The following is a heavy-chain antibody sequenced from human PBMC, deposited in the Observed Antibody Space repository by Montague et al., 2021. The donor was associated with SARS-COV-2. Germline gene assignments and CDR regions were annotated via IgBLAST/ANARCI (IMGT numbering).Heavy chain of an antibody. V-gene: IGHV4-31*03. Sequence: TLSLTCTVSGGSISGDNYYWTWIRQHPGKGLEWIAYIYYTGSTYYNPSLQSRLRTSLGTSKNQFSLTLTSVTAADTAIYYCARNRGWGSRGAGYIDLWGRGTLVTVSS. CDR3: ARNRGWGSRGAGYIDL. CDR2: IYYTGST. CDR1: GGSISGDNYY. D-gene: IGHD7-27*01. J-gene: IGHJ2*01.